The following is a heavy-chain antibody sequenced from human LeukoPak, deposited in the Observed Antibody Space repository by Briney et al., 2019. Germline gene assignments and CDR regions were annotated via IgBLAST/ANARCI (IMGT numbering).Heavy chain of an antibody. CDR3: ANWGSAFDI. J-gene: IGHJ3*02. Sequence: GGSLRLSCAASGFTFSKYWMHWVREAPGKGLVWVSRTYSDGSGTSYADSVKGRFTISRDNAKNTLFLQMNSLRAEDTAVYYCANWGSAFDIWGQGTMVIVSS. D-gene: IGHD7-27*01. CDR1: GFTFSKYW. V-gene: IGHV3-74*01. CDR2: TYSDGSGT.